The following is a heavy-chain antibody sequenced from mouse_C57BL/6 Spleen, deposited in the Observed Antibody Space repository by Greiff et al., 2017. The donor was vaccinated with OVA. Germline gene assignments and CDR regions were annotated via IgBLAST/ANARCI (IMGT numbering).Heavy chain of an antibody. J-gene: IGHJ4*01. V-gene: IGHV10-3*01. CDR1: GFTFYTYA. CDR2: IRSKSSNYAT. CDR3: VRGDYDGRNSYSYAMDY. D-gene: IGHD2-4*01. Sequence: DVMLVESGGGLVQPKGSLKLSCAASGFTFYTYAMHWVRQAPGKGLEWVARIRSKSSNYATYYADSVKDRFTISRDDSQSMLYLQMNNLKTEDTAMYYCVRGDYDGRNSYSYAMDYWGQGTSVTVSS.